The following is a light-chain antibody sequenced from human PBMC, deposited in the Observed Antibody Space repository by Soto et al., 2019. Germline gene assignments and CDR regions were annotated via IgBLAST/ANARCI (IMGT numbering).Light chain of an antibody. V-gene: IGKV3-20*01. CDR2: GAS. Sequence: EIVLTQSPGTLSLSPGERASLSCRASQTFSSNYLGWYQQKPGQAPRLLIYGASNRATGIPDRFSGSGSGTDFTLTISRLEPEEFAVYYCHQYGSSPYTFGQGTKLDIK. CDR1: QTFSSNY. CDR3: HQYGSSPYT. J-gene: IGKJ2*01.